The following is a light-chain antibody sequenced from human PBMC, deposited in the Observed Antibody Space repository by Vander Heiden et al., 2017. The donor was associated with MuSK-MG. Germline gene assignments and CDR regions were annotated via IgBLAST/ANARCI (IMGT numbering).Light chain of an antibody. CDR2: KAS. V-gene: IGKV1-5*03. J-gene: IGKJ1*01. CDR1: QSISSW. CDR3: QQDNSYPGT. Sequence: DIQMTPSPSTLSASVGDRVTITCRASQSISSWLAWYQQKPGKAPKLLIYKASSLESGVPSRFSGSGSGTEFTLTISSLQPDDFATYYCQQDNSYPGTFGQRTKVEIK.